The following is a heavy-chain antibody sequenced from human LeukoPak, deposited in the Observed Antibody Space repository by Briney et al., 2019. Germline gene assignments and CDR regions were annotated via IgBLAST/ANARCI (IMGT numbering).Heavy chain of an antibody. J-gene: IGHJ6*02. Sequence: ASVKVSCKASGYSFTSYAYNWVRRAPGQGLEWMGWISAYDGGTKYAQDLQGRVTMTTDTSTRIAYMELTRLTSDDTAVYYCARDPLTSTWSPYYFTLDVWGQGTTVSVSS. V-gene: IGHV1-18*01. CDR3: ARDPLTSTWSPYYFTLDV. CDR1: GYSFTSYA. CDR2: ISAYDGGT. D-gene: IGHD6-13*01.